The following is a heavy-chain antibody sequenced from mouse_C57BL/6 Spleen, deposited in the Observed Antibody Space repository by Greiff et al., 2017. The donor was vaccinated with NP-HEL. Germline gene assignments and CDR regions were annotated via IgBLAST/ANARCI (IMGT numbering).Heavy chain of an antibody. D-gene: IGHD1-1*01. Sequence: QVQLKQSGAELAKPGASVKLSCKASGYTFTSYWMHWVKQRPGQGLEWIGYINPRSGYTKYNQKFKDKATLTADKSSSTAYMQLSSLTYEDSAVYYCAKVPSTTVVAPYYFDYWGQGTTLTVSS. CDR3: AKVPSTTVVAPYYFDY. CDR1: GYTFTSYW. V-gene: IGHV1-7*01. J-gene: IGHJ2*01. CDR2: INPRSGYT.